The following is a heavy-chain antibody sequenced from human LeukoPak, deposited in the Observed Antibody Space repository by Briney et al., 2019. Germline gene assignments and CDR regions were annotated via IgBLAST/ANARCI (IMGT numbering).Heavy chain of an antibody. CDR1: GYTFTSYG. V-gene: IGHV1-18*01. CDR3: AFTGCSGGSCYDWFDP. J-gene: IGHJ5*02. Sequence: GASVNVSCKASGYTFTSYGISWVRQAPGQGLEWMGWISAYNGNTNYAQKLQGRVTMTTDTSTSTAYMELRSLRSDDTAVYYCAFTGCSGGSCYDWFDPWGQGTLVTVSS. D-gene: IGHD2-15*01. CDR2: ISAYNGNT.